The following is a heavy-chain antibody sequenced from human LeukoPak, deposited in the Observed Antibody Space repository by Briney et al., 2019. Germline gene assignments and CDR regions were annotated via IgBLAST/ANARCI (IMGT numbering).Heavy chain of an antibody. CDR1: GFAFISYW. D-gene: IGHD3-3*02. CDR2: IKDDGSQT. Sequence: GGSLRLSCVAYGFAFISYWLSWVRQAPGRGLEWVANIKDDGSQTYSVDSVKGRFTLSRDNAKNSIYLQLNSLTTDDTAVYYCATWQFWNGYHFEYWGQGTQVTVSS. V-gene: IGHV3-7*01. J-gene: IGHJ4*02. CDR3: ATWQFWNGYHFEY.